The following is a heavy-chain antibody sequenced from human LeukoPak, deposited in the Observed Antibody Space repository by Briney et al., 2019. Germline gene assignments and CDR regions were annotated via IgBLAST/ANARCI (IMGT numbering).Heavy chain of an antibody. D-gene: IGHD3-10*01. CDR2: ISSSGDYK. V-gene: IGHV3-21*01. CDR1: GFTFSSYS. Sequence: GGSLRLSCAASGFTFSSYSINWVRQAPGKGLEWVSSISSSGDYKYYAGSVKGRFTISRDNAKNSLYLQMSSLSAEDTAVYYCARQRWFGEFKYYYMDVWGKGTTVTVSS. CDR3: ARQRWFGEFKYYYMDV. J-gene: IGHJ6*03.